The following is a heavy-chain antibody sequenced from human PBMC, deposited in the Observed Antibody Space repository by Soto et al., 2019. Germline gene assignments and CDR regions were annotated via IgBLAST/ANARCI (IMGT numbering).Heavy chain of an antibody. Sequence: QVQLVQSGAEVKKPGASVKVSCKASGYTFTSYGISWVRQAPGQGLEWMGWISAYNGNTNYAQKLQGRVTMTTDTATSAAYMEVRSLRSDDTAVYYCAREGRQWLVSWFAPWGQGTLVTVSS. CDR2: ISAYNGNT. V-gene: IGHV1-18*01. CDR3: AREGRQWLVSWFAP. CDR1: GYTFTSYG. D-gene: IGHD6-19*01. J-gene: IGHJ5*02.